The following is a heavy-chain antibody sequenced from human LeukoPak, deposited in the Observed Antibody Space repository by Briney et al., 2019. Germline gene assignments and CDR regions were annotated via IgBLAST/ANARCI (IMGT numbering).Heavy chain of an antibody. Sequence: PGGSLRLSCGAFGFTLSRSWMSWVRQAPGKGLEWVANIKQDESETYYVDSVKGRFTVSRDNTKNSLYLQMDSLRAEDTAVYYCARISTAVGGADYWGQGTLVTVSS. CDR3: ARISTAVGGADY. CDR1: GFTLSRSW. CDR2: IKQDESET. D-gene: IGHD6-19*01. J-gene: IGHJ4*02. V-gene: IGHV3-7*01.